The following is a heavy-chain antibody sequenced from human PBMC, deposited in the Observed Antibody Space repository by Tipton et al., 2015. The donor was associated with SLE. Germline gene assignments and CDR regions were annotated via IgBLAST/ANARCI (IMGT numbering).Heavy chain of an antibody. J-gene: IGHJ3*02. V-gene: IGHV3-64D*06. CDR2: ISTNGGST. Sequence: SLRLSCSASGFTFSSYTMHWVRQAPGKGLEYVSAISTNGGSTYYADSVKGRFTISRDNSKNTLYLQMSSLRAEDTAVYYCVKDRGFGELLDAFDIWGQGTMVTVSS. D-gene: IGHD3-10*01. CDR3: VKDRGFGELLDAFDI. CDR1: GFTFSSYT.